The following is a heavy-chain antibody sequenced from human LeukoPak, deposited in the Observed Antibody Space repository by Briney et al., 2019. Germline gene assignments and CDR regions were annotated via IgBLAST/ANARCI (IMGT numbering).Heavy chain of an antibody. Sequence: PSETLSLTCTVSGGSISSSSYYWGWIRQPPGKGLEWIGNIFYSGSTYYSPSLRSRVTISLDTSRNQFSLKLSSVTAADTAVYYCARAVGTEWELQHFDYWGQGTLVTVSS. V-gene: IGHV4-39*07. CDR2: IFYSGST. CDR1: GGSISSSSYY. J-gene: IGHJ4*02. CDR3: ARAVGTEWELQHFDY. D-gene: IGHD1-26*01.